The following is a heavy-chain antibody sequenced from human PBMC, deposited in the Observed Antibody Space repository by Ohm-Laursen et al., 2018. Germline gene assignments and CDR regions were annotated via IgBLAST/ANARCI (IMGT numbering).Heavy chain of an antibody. J-gene: IGHJ3*02. Sequence: SETLSLTCTVSGGSISGYYWSWIRQTAGKGLEWIGRIHSSGSTNYNPSFQSRVTMSEDTSKNQFSLRLSSVTAADTAVYFCARRDITKAFNIWGQGTLVTVSS. V-gene: IGHV4-4*07. D-gene: IGHD2-21*02. CDR3: ARRDITKAFNI. CDR2: IHSSGST. CDR1: GGSISGYY.